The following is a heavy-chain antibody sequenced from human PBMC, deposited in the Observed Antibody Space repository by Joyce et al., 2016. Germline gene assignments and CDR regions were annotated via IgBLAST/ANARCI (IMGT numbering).Heavy chain of an antibody. Sequence: QVQLQESGPGLVKPSETLSLSCTVSGASVSSGTYQWSWIRQPPGKGLVWIGYISYSGRSNYNPSLGSRVTMSRDTSKNQFSLKLSSVTAADTAVYYCSRARGSGGSRLGYWGQGTLVTVSS. V-gene: IGHV4-61*01. J-gene: IGHJ4*02. CDR1: GASVSSGTYQ. CDR3: SRARGSGGSRLGY. CDR2: ISYSGRS. D-gene: IGHD2-15*01.